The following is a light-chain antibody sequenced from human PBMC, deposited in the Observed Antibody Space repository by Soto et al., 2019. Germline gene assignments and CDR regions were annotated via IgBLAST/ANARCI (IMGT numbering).Light chain of an antibody. J-gene: IGLJ2*01. CDR1: NSNIGHDY. V-gene: IGLV1-51*01. CDR3: GTWDSSLKSVV. Sequence: QLVLTQPPSVSAAPGQKVTISRSGSNSNIGHDYEYWHQLLPGTAPKLLIYDSYKRPSGIPDRFSGYTSGTSATLGITGLQTGDEAEYYCGTWDSSLKSVVFGGGTKLTVL. CDR2: DSY.